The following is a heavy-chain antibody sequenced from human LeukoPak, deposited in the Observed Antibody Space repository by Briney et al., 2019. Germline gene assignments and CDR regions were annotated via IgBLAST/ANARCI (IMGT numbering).Heavy chain of an antibody. CDR3: ARDGYSYGSHFDY. V-gene: IGHV1-69*13. J-gene: IGHJ4*02. Sequence: SVKVSCKASGGTFSSYAISWVRQAPGQGLEWMGGIIPIFGAANYAQKFQGRVTITADESTSTAYMELSSLRSEDTAVYYCARDGYSYGSHFDYWGQGTLVTVSS. D-gene: IGHD5-18*01. CDR1: GGTFSSYA. CDR2: IIPIFGAA.